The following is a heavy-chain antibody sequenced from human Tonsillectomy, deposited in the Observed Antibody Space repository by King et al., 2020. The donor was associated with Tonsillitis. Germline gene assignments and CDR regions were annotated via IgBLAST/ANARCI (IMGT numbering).Heavy chain of an antibody. Sequence: LQLQESGPGLVKPSETLSLTCTVSGGSISSSSYYWGWIRQPPGKGLEWIGSIYYSGSTYYNPSLKSRVTISVDTSKNQFSLKLSSVTAADTAVYYCAQYSSGWYGSGYWGQGTLVTVSS. D-gene: IGHD6-19*01. J-gene: IGHJ4*02. CDR2: IYYSGST. CDR3: AQYSSGWYGSGY. CDR1: GGSISSSSYY. V-gene: IGHV4-39*01.